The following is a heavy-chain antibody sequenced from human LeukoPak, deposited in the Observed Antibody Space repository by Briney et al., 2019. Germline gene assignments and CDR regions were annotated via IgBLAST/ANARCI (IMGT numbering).Heavy chain of an antibody. J-gene: IGHJ4*02. V-gene: IGHV4-38-2*02. Sequence: SETLSLTCTVSGYSISSGYYWGWIRQPPGKGLEWIGSIYHSGSTYYKPSLTSRVTISVDTSKNQFSLKLSSVTAADTAVYYCARGGVRYCSSTSCSPFDYWGQGTLVTVSS. D-gene: IGHD2-2*01. CDR1: GYSISSGYY. CDR2: IYHSGST. CDR3: ARGGVRYCSSTSCSPFDY.